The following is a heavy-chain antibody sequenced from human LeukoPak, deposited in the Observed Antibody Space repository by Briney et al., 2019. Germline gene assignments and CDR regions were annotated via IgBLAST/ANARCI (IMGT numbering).Heavy chain of an antibody. J-gene: IGHJ4*02. CDR2: ISITGGDT. CDR1: GFTFSSHA. Sequence: PGGSLRLSCAASGFTFSSHAMSWVRQAPGKGLEWVSAISITGGDTYYADSVKGRFTISRDNSKNTLYLQTNSLRAEDTAMYYCASEIRPNDYWGQGTLVTVSS. V-gene: IGHV3-23*01. D-gene: IGHD4-17*01. CDR3: ASEIRPNDY.